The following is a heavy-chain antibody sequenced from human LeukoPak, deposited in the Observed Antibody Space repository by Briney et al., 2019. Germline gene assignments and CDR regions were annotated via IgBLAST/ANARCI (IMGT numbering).Heavy chain of an antibody. V-gene: IGHV3-30-3*01. J-gene: IGHJ4*02. CDR1: GFTFSSYA. D-gene: IGHD2-21*02. CDR3: ARDRDCGGDCYSAPDY. CDR2: ISYDGSNK. Sequence: GASLRLSCAASGFTFSSYAMSWVRQAPGKGRVWVAVISYDGSNKYYADSVKGRFTISRDNSKNTLYLQMNSLRAEDTAVYYCARDRDCGGDCYSAPDYWGQGTLVTVSS.